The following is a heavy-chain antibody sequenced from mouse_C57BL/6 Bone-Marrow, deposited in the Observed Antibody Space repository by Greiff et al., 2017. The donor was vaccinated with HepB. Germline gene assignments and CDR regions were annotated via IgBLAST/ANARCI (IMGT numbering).Heavy chain of an antibody. CDR2: IHPSDSDT. CDR3: AMKDDGYYGFAY. D-gene: IGHD2-3*01. J-gene: IGHJ3*01. Sequence: VQLQQPGAELVKPGASVKVSCEASGYTFTSYWMHWVKQRPGQGLEWIGRIHPSDSDTNYNQKFKGKATLTVDKSSSTAYMQLSSLTSEDSAVYYCAMKDDGYYGFAYWGQGTLVTVSA. CDR1: GYTFTSYW. V-gene: IGHV1-74*01.